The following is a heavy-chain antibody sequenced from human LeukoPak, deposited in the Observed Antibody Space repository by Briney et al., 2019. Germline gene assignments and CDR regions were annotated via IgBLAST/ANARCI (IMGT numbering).Heavy chain of an antibody. CDR1: GGSISSSSYY. D-gene: IGHD2-2*01. CDR3: ARGDYQLLLLDY. J-gene: IGHJ4*02. V-gene: IGHV4-39*07. Sequence: PSETLSLTCTVSGGSISSSSYYWGWIRQPPGKGLEWIGSIYYSGSTYYNPSLKSRVTISVDTSKNQFSLKLSSVTAADTAVYYCARGDYQLLLLDYWGQGTLVTVSS. CDR2: IYYSGST.